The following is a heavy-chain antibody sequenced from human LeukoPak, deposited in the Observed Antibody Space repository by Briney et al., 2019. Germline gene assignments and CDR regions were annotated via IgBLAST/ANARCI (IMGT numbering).Heavy chain of an antibody. J-gene: IGHJ3*02. CDR2: IYSGGST. CDR3: AKGMESTRHRGAFDI. CDR1: EFSVGSNY. D-gene: IGHD3-3*01. V-gene: IGHV3-66*01. Sequence: GGSLRLSCAASEFSVGSNYMTWVRQAPGKGLEWVSLIYSGGSTYYADSVKGRFTISRDNSKNTLYLQMNSLRAEDTAVYYCAKGMESTRHRGAFDIWGQGTMVTVSS.